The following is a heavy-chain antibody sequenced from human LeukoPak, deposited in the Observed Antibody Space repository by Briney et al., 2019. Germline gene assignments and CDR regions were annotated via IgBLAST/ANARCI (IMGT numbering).Heavy chain of an antibody. CDR3: AKYDILTGSPPFDP. CDR2: ISGSGGST. V-gene: IGHV3-23*01. D-gene: IGHD3-9*01. CDR1: GFTFSSYA. J-gene: IGHJ5*02. Sequence: GGSLRLSCAASGFTFSSYAMRWVRQAPGKGVEWVSAISGSGGSTYYADSVKGRFTISRDNSKNTLYLQMNSLRAEDTAVYYCAKYDILTGSPPFDPWGQGTLVTVSS.